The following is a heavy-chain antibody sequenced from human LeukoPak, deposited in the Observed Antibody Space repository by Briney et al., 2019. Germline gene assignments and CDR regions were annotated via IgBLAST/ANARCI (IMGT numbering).Heavy chain of an antibody. V-gene: IGHV3-7*05. CDR1: GFTFSSYW. J-gene: IGHJ4*02. D-gene: IGHD5-18*01. CDR3: AKDEGTAMAAPYFDY. CDR2: IKQDGSEK. Sequence: PGGSLRLSCAASGFTFSSYWMSWVRQAPGKGLEWVANIKQDGSEKYYVDSVKGRFTISRDNAKNSLYLQMNSLRAEDTAVYYCAKDEGTAMAAPYFDYWGQGTLVTVSS.